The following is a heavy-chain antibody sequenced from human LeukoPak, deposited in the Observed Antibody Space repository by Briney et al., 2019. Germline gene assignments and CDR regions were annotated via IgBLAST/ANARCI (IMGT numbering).Heavy chain of an antibody. J-gene: IGHJ4*02. D-gene: IGHD4-23*01. CDR2: IIPIFGTT. V-gene: IGHV1-69*01. CDR3: ARDSASTVVTPGRKYFDY. Sequence: SVKVSCKASGGTLSSYAISWVRQAPGQGLEWMGEIIPIFGTTNYAQKFQGRVTITADESTSTVYMELSSLRSEDTAVYYCARDSASTVVTPGRKYFDYWGQGTLVTVSS. CDR1: GGTLSSYA.